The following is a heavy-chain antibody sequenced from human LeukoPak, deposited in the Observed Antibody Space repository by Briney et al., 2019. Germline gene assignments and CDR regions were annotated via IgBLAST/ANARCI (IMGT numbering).Heavy chain of an antibody. J-gene: IGHJ4*02. Sequence: PGGSLTLSCAASGFTFSSYSMNWVRQAPGKGLEWVSYISSSNSTIYYADSVKGRFTISRDNAKNSLYLQMNSLRDEDTAVYYCARDPAVADYVWGSYRNYFDYWGQGTLATVSS. V-gene: IGHV3-48*02. CDR3: ARDPAVADYVWGSYRNYFDY. D-gene: IGHD3-16*02. CDR1: GFTFSSYS. CDR2: ISSSNSTI.